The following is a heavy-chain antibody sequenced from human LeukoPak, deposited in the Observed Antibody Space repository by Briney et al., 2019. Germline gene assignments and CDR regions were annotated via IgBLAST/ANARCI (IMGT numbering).Heavy chain of an antibody. CDR3: ARLFAQLDLYYYYMDV. Sequence: GESLKISCKGSGYSFTSYWIGWVRQMPGKGLEWMGIIYPGDSDTRYSPSFQGQVTISADKSISTAYLQWSSLKASDTAMYYCARLFAQLDLYYYYMDVWGKGTTVTVSS. CDR1: GYSFTSYW. V-gene: IGHV5-51*01. CDR2: IYPGDSDT. J-gene: IGHJ6*03. D-gene: IGHD6-6*01.